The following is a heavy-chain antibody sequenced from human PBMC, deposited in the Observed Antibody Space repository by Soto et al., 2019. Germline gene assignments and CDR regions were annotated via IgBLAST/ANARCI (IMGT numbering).Heavy chain of an antibody. J-gene: IGHJ6*02. CDR2: ISGSGSST. CDR3: AKVVKYDVLTGYYKGSDYYGMDV. D-gene: IGHD3-9*01. Sequence: GGSLRLSCAASGFTFSIYAMNWVRQAPGKGLEWVSLISGSGSSTHYADSVEGRFTISRDNSKNTLYLEMDSLRAEDTAVYYCAKVVKYDVLTGYYKGSDYYGMDVWGQGTTVTVSS. V-gene: IGHV3-23*01. CDR1: GFTFSIYA.